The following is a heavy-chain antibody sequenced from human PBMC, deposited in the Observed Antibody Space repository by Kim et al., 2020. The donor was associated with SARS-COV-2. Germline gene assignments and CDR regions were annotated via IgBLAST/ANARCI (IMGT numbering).Heavy chain of an antibody. Sequence: SVKVSCKASGGTFSNYAISWVRQAPGQGLEWMGGIIPIFGTANYAQKFQGRVTITADESTSTVYMELSSLRSEDTAVYYCASGGLGIHFDYWVQGTLVTVSS. CDR3: ASGGLGIHFDY. D-gene: IGHD3-16*01. CDR2: IIPIFGTA. V-gene: IGHV1-69*13. CDR1: GGTFSNYA. J-gene: IGHJ4*02.